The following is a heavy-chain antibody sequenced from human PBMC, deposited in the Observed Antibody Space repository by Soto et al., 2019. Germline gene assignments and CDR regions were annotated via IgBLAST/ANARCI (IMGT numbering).Heavy chain of an antibody. J-gene: IGHJ6*02. CDR1: GFTFSSYA. V-gene: IGHV3-23*01. Sequence: EVQLLESGGGLVQPGGSLRLSCAASGFTFSSYAMNWVRQAPGKGLEWVSGISGSGGSTYYADSVKGRFTISRDNSKNTLYLQMNSLRAEDTGVYYCAKEGQTGSYGMDVWGQGTTVTVSS. CDR3: AKEGQTGSYGMDV. CDR2: ISGSGGST.